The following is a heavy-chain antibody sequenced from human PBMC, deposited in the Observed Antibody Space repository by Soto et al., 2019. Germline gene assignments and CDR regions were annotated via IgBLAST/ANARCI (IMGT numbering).Heavy chain of an antibody. CDR2: VYSGGTT. Sequence: EVQLVESGGGLVQPGGSLRLSCAASGFTVSTYYMNWVRQAPGEGLEWVSVVYSGGTTYYADSVRGRFTISRDNSKSTLLLQMNSLRAEDTAVYCFAIGRSASSDFDSWGQGNLVSVPS. D-gene: IGHD3-10*01. J-gene: IGHJ4*02. CDR1: GFTVSTYY. CDR3: AIGRSASSDFDS. V-gene: IGHV3-66*01.